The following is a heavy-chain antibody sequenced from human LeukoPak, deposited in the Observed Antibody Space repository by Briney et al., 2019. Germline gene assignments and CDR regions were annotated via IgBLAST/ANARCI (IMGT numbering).Heavy chain of an antibody. CDR1: GFTVSTNY. CDR3: ARGSAYSH. Sequence: GGSLRLSCEASGFTVSTNYMSWVRQAPGKGLEWVSVIYSGGSTYYADSVKGRFTISRDNSKNMLYLQMSSLRAEDTAVYYCARGSAYSHWGQGTLVTVSS. J-gene: IGHJ4*02. CDR2: IYSGGST. D-gene: IGHD3-22*01. V-gene: IGHV3-66*02.